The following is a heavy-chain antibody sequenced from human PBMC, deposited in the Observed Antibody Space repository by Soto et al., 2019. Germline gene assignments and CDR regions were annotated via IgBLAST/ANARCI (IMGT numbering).Heavy chain of an antibody. CDR1: GYSFTSYW. D-gene: IGHD3-10*01. CDR2: IDPSNSYT. CDR3: ARLRVGFGELLTY. Sequence: EVQLVQSGAEVKKPGESLRISWKGSGYSFTSYWNSWVRQMPGKGLEWMGRIDPSNSYTNYSTSFQGDVTISDDKSISTAYLQCSSRKASDTAMYYCARLRVGFGELLTYWGQGTLVTVSS. J-gene: IGHJ4*02. V-gene: IGHV5-10-1*01.